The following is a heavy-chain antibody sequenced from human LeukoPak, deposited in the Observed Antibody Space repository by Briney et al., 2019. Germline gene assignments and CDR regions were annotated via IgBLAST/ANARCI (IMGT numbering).Heavy chain of an antibody. J-gene: IGHJ4*02. CDR1: GFTFSSYA. CDR2: ISYDGSNQ. Sequence: GGSLRLSCAASGFTFSSYAVHWVRQAPGKGLEWVALISYDGSNQYYADSVKGRFSISRDNSKDTLYLQMNSLRPEDTAMYYCARGNGYGHLDYWGQGTLVTVSS. D-gene: IGHD5-12*01. CDR3: ARGNGYGHLDY. V-gene: IGHV3-30-3*01.